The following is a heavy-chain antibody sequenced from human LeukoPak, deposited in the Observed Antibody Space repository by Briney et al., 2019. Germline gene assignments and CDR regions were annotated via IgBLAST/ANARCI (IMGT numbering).Heavy chain of an antibody. J-gene: IGHJ5*02. Sequence: SETLSLTCTVSGGSISSYYWSWIRQPPGKGLEWIGYIYTSGSTNYNPSLKSRVTISVDTSKNQFSLKLSSVTAADTAVYYCARHYDFWSGKNWFDPWGQGTLVTVSS. CDR2: IYTSGST. CDR3: ARHYDFWSGKNWFDP. CDR1: GGSISSYY. D-gene: IGHD3-3*01. V-gene: IGHV4-4*09.